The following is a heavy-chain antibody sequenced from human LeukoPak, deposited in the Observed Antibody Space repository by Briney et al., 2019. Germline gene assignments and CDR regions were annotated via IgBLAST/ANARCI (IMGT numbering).Heavy chain of an antibody. V-gene: IGHV4-34*01. J-gene: IGHJ4*02. CDR1: GGSFSGYY. CDR2: INHSGST. D-gene: IGHD1-26*01. CDR3: APPVAHPGAGIAPDY. Sequence: KPSETLSLTCAVYGGSFSGYYWSWIRQPPGKGLEWIGEINHSGSTNYNPSRKSRVTISVDTSKNQFSLKLSSVTAADTAVYYCAPPVAHPGAGIAPDYWGQGTLVTVSS.